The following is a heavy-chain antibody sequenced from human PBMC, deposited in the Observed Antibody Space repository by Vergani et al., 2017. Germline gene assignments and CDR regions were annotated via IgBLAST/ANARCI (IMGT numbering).Heavy chain of an antibody. CDR3: AGXPQCHRVHQKPMPGSLPPQPSP. Sequence: QVQLVQSGAEVKKPGASVKVSCKASGYTFTSYYMHWVRQAPGQGLEWMGIINPSGGSTSYAQKFQGRVTMTRDTATSTVYMELSSLRAEDTAVYYGAGXPQCHRVHQKPMPGSLPPQPSPWG. V-gene: IGHV1-46*01. D-gene: IGHD1-1*01. CDR1: GYTFTSYY. J-gene: IGHJ5*02. CDR2: INPSGGST.